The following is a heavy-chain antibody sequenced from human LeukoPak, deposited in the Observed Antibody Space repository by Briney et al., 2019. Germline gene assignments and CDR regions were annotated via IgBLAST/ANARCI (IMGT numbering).Heavy chain of an antibody. CDR2: VYPGDSDT. V-gene: IGHV5-51*01. CDR3: ARLRPPGYCSGGSCYHYYFDY. Sequence: GESLKISCKGSGYSFTSYWIGWVRQMPGKGLGGMGIVYPGDSDTRYSPSFQGQVTISADKSISTAYLQWSSLKASDTAMYYCARLRPPGYCSGGSCYHYYFDYWGQGTLVTVSS. J-gene: IGHJ4*02. CDR1: GYSFTSYW. D-gene: IGHD2-15*01.